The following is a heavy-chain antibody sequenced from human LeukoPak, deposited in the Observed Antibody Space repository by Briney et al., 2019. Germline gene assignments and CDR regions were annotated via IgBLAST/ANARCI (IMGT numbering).Heavy chain of an antibody. CDR2: TNPNSGNT. D-gene: IGHD2-8*01. CDR3: ARANGVTLGY. J-gene: IGHJ4*02. CDR1: RYTFTSYG. V-gene: IGHV1-8*03. Sequence: GASVKVSCKASRYTFTSYGINWGRQVSGQGLEWMGWTNPNSGNTGYAQKFQGRVTITRNTSISTAYMELSSLRSEDTAVYYCARANGVTLGYWGQGTLVTVSS.